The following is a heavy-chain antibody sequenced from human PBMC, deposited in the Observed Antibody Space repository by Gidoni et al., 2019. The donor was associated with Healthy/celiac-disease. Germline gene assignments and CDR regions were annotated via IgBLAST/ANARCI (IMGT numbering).Heavy chain of an antibody. CDR2: LIPIFGTA. CDR1: GGTFSSYA. Sequence: QVQLVQSGAVVKKPGSSVKVSCKASGGTFSSYAMRWVRQAPGQGLEWMGGLIPIFGTANYAQKFQGRVTITADESTSTAYMGLSSLRSEDTAVYYCARHGGMLVWFDPWGQGTLVTVSS. J-gene: IGHJ5*02. CDR3: ARHGGMLVWFDP. V-gene: IGHV1-69*01. D-gene: IGHD6-13*01.